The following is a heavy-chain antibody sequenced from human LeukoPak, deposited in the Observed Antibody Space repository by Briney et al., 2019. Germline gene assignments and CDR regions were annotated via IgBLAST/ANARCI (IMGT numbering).Heavy chain of an antibody. CDR2: ISSSGSTI. J-gene: IGHJ6*04. V-gene: IGHV3-48*03. D-gene: IGHD2-15*01. CDR3: ARACSGGSCYTGYYYGMDV. Sequence: GGSLRLSCAASGFTFSSYAMSWVRQAPGKGLEWVSYISSSGSTIYYADSVKGRFTISRDNAKNSLYLQMNSLRAEDTAVYYCARACSGGSCYTGYYYGMDVWGKGTTVTVSS. CDR1: GFTFSSYA.